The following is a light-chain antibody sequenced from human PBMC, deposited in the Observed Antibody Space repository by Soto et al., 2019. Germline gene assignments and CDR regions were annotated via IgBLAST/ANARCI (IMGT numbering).Light chain of an antibody. J-gene: IGKJ1*01. CDR3: QQYGSSPPRT. CDR1: QSVTNS. Sequence: EIVLTQSPATLSLSPGERATLSCRASQSVTNSLAWYQQKPGQAPRLLIHGATTRATGIPARFSGSGSGTEFTLTISSLQSEDFAVYYCQQYGSSPPRTFGQGTKVDIK. V-gene: IGKV3-15*01. CDR2: GAT.